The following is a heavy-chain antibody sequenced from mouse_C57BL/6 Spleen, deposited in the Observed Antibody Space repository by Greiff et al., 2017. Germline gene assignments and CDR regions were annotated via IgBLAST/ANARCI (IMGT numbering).Heavy chain of an antibody. CDR2: INPSTGGT. D-gene: IGHD1-1*01. CDR1: GYSFTGYY. V-gene: IGHV1-42*01. CDR3: ARREGYYGWYFDV. Sequence: VQLQQSGPELVKPGASVKISCKASGYSFTGYYMNWVKQSPEKSLEWIGEINPSTGGTTYNQKIKAQATLTVDKSSSTAYMQLNSLTSEDSAVYYCARREGYYGWYFDVWGTGTTVTVSS. J-gene: IGHJ1*03.